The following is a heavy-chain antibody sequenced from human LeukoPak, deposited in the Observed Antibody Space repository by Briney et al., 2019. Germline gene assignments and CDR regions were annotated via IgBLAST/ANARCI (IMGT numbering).Heavy chain of an antibody. Sequence: ASVKASCKASGYTFTGFYIHWVRQAPGQGLEWMGWINPNSGDTKYAQKFQGRVTVTRDTSISTVYMELNSLGSEDTAVYYCARERRAWGEDFWGQGTLVTVSS. CDR1: GYTFTGFY. CDR3: ARERRAWGEDF. D-gene: IGHD3-16*01. CDR2: INPNSGDT. V-gene: IGHV1-2*02. J-gene: IGHJ4*02.